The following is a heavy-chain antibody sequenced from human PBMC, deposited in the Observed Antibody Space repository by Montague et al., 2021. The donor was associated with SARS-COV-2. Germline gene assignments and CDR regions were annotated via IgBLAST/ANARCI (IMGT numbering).Heavy chain of an antibody. V-gene: IGHV3-23*01. J-gene: IGHJ4*02. CDR3: ANRGIAAAGSYRYYFDY. D-gene: IGHD6-13*01. CDR2: ISGSGGST. Sequence: SLRLSCAASGFTFSYYVMSWVRQAPGKGLEWASAISGSGGSTYYADSVKGRFTISRDNSENTLYLQMNNLRAEDTAVYYCANRGIAAAGSYRYYFDYWGQGTLVTVSS. CDR1: GFTFSYYV.